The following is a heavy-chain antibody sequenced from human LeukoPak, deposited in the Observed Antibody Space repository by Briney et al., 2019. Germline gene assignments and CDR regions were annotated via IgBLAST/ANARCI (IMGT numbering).Heavy chain of an antibody. CDR3: AKESYSTSWQLDS. CDR2: ISYDGSNK. D-gene: IGHD6-13*01. V-gene: IGHV3-30*18. CDR1: GFTFSSYG. Sequence: GGSLRLSCAASGFTFSSYGMHWVRQAPGKGLEWVTVISYDGSNKYYADSVKGRFTISRDDSKNTLYLQMNSLRAEDTAVYYCAKESYSTSWQLDSWGQGTLVTVSS. J-gene: IGHJ4*02.